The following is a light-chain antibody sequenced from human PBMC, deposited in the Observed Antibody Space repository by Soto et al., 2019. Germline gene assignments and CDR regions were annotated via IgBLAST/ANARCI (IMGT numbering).Light chain of an antibody. V-gene: IGKV2-28*01. CDR3: MQALQTPLT. J-gene: IGKJ4*01. CDR2: LGS. CDR1: QSLLHSNGYNY. Sequence: DIVMPQSPLSLPVTPGEPASISCRSSQSLLHSNGYNYLDWYLQKPGQSPQLLIYLGSNRASGVADRFSGSGSGTDFTLKISRVEAEDVGVYYCMQALQTPLTFGGGTKGEIK.